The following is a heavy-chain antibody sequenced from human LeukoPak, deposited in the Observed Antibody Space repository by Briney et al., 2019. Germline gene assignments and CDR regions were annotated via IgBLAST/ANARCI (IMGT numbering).Heavy chain of an antibody. CDR3: ARLDRAAARTGYDY. Sequence: GASVTVSCKASGYTFTGYYMHWVRQAPGQGLEWMGWINPNSGGTNYAQKFQGRVTMTRDTSISTAYMELSRLRSDDTAVYYCARLDRAAARTGYDYRGQGTLVTVSS. CDR1: GYTFTGYY. V-gene: IGHV1-2*02. J-gene: IGHJ4*02. D-gene: IGHD6-13*01. CDR2: INPNSGGT.